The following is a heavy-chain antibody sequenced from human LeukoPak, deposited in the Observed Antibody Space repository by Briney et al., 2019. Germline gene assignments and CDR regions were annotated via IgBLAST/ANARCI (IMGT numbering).Heavy chain of an antibody. CDR1: GFTFSSYG. CDR2: ISYDGSNK. CDR3: TWYFYDSGRGAYDF. V-gene: IGHV3-30*03. Sequence: PGGSLRLSCAASGFTFSSYGMHWVRQAPGKGLEWVAVISYDGSNKYYADSVKGRFIISRDNSKNTLYLQMNSLRPEDTAMYYCTWYFYDSGRGAYDFWGQGTLVAVSS. D-gene: IGHD3-10*01. J-gene: IGHJ4*02.